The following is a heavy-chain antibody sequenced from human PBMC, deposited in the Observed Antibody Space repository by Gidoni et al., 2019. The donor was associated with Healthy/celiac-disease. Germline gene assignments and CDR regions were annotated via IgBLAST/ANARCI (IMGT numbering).Heavy chain of an antibody. D-gene: IGHD3-3*01. CDR3: ARVTGGYYDFWSGFYGMDV. CDR2: IIPIFGKA. Sequence: QVQLVQSGAEVKKPGSSVKVSCKASGGTFSSYAISWVRQAPGQGLEWMGGIIPIFGKANYAQKFQGRVTITADESTSKDYMELSSLRSEDTAVYYCARVTGGYYDFWSGFYGMDVWGQGTTVTVSS. CDR1: GGTFSSYA. J-gene: IGHJ6*02. V-gene: IGHV1-69*01.